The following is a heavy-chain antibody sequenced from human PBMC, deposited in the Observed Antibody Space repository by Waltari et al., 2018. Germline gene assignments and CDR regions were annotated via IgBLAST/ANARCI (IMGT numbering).Heavy chain of an antibody. CDR3: ARSNGAVAGTRGLNWFDP. CDR1: GGSISSGGYS. D-gene: IGHD6-19*01. V-gene: IGHV4-30-2*01. Sequence: QLQLQESGSGLVKPSQTLSLTCAVSGGSISSGGYSWSWIRQPPGTGLEWTGYISHSWSTYYNPSLKSRVTISVDRSKNQFSLKLSSVTAADTAVYYCARSNGAVAGTRGLNWFDPWGQGTLVTVSS. J-gene: IGHJ5*02. CDR2: ISHSWST.